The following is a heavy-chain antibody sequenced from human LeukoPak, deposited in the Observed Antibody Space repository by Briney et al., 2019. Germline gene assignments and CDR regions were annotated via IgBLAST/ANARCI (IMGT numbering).Heavy chain of an antibody. CDR2: ISAYNGNT. CDR3: ARDGGLYCTNGVCYTDY. Sequence: GASVKVSCKASGYTFTSYGISWVRQAPGQGLEWMGWISAYNGNTNYAQKLQGRDTMTTDTSTSTAYMELRSLRSDDTAVYYCARDGGLYCTNGVCYTDYWGQGTLVTVSS. CDR1: GYTFTSYG. D-gene: IGHD2-8*01. J-gene: IGHJ4*02. V-gene: IGHV1-18*01.